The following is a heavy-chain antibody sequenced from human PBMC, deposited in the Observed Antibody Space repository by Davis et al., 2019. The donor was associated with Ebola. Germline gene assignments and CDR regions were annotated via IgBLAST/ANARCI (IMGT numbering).Heavy chain of an antibody. CDR3: ARDLGYYGSGNTFF. D-gene: IGHD3-10*01. Sequence: GGSLRLSCAASGFTVSNKYMTWVRQAPGKGLEWVSVICSDGTIYYADSVKGRFTISRDNSKNTLYLQMNSLRAEDTAVYYCARDLGYYGSGNTFFWGQGTLVTVSS. J-gene: IGHJ4*02. CDR2: ICSDGTI. V-gene: IGHV3-53*01. CDR1: GFTVSNKY.